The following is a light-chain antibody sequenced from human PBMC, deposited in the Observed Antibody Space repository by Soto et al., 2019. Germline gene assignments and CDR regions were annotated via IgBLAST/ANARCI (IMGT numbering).Light chain of an antibody. V-gene: IGKV1-5*03. CDR2: TAS. CDR3: QQYSDYSRA. Sequence: IQMTQSPSTLSASIGDRITISCRASQNIDTWLDWYQQRPGEAPKLLIYTASNLESGVPSRFSGSGSGTDFTLTITGLQPDDFATYFCQQYSDYSRAFGQGTKLEIK. J-gene: IGKJ1*01. CDR1: QNIDTW.